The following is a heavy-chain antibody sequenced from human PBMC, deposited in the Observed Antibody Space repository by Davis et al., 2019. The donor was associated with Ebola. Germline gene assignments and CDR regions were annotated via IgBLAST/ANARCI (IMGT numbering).Heavy chain of an antibody. Sequence: GGSLRLSCAASGFTFSSYAMPWVRQAPGKGLEYVSAISSNGGSTYYANSVKGRFTISRDNSKNTLYLQMGSLRAEDMAVYYCARTLGPAYFDYWGQGTLVTVSS. J-gene: IGHJ4*02. CDR2: ISSNGGST. V-gene: IGHV3-64*01. CDR1: GFTFSSYA. CDR3: ARTLGPAYFDY.